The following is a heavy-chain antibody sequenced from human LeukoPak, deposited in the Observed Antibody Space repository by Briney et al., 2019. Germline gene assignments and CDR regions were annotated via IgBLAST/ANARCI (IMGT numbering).Heavy chain of an antibody. CDR2: ISSGGSTT. CDR3: ARDYPLAYGVAGEASSDY. D-gene: IGHD4-17*01. CDR1: GFTFSRYG. Sequence: GGSLRLSCAASGFTFSRYGMHWVRQAPGKGLEWVSYISSGGSTTYYADSVKGRFTISRDNAQKSVYLQMNSLRVEDTAVYYCARDYPLAYGVAGEASSDYWGQGTLVTVSS. J-gene: IGHJ4*02. V-gene: IGHV3-48*01.